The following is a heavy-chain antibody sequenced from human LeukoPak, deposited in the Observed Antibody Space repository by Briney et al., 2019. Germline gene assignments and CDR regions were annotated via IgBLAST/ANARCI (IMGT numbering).Heavy chain of an antibody. D-gene: IGHD3-16*01. CDR3: ARDFQWGSHTPNAFDI. CDR2: ISSSSSYI. J-gene: IGHJ3*02. V-gene: IGHV3-21*01. Sequence: GGSLRLSCAASGFTFSSYSMNWVRQAPGKGLEWVSSISSSSSYIYYADSVRGRFTISRDNAKNSLYLQMNSLRAEDTAVYYCARDFQWGSHTPNAFDIWGQGTMVTVSS. CDR1: GFTFSSYS.